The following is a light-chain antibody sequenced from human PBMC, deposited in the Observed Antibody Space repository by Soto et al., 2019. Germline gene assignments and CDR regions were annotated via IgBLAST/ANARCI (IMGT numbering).Light chain of an antibody. J-gene: IGKJ1*01. CDR2: GAS. Sequence: EIVMTESPATLSVSPVERATLSCRASQSVSSNLAWYQQKPGQAPRLLIYGASTRATGIPARFSGSGSGTEFTLTISSLQSEDFAVYYCQQYNNWPLTFGQRTKVDI. CDR3: QQYNNWPLT. CDR1: QSVSSN. V-gene: IGKV3D-15*01.